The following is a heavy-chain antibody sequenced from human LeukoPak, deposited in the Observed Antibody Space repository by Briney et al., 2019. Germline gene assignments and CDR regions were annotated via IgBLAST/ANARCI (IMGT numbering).Heavy chain of an antibody. V-gene: IGHV4-61*02. CDR3: ARERVAAELDFDY. J-gene: IGHJ4*02. Sequence: SETLSLTCTVSGGSISSGSYYWSWIRQPAGKGLEWIGRIYTSGSTNYNPSLKSRVTISVDTSKNQFSLQLSSVTAADTAVYYCARERVAAELDFDYWGQGTLVTVSS. CDR1: GGSISSGSYY. CDR2: IYTSGST. D-gene: IGHD6-13*01.